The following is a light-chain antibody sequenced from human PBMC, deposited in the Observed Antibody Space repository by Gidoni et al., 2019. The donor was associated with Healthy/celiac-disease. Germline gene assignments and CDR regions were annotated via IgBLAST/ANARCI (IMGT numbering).Light chain of an antibody. CDR3: QQRSNWPPWT. CDR1: QSVSSY. Sequence: ELVLTQSPDTLSLSPGERATLSGRASQSVSSYLSWYQQKPGQAPRPLIYDASNRATGIPARFSGSGSGTDFTLTISSLEPEDVAVYYCQQRSNWPPWTFGQGTKVEIK. CDR2: DAS. J-gene: IGKJ1*01. V-gene: IGKV3-11*01.